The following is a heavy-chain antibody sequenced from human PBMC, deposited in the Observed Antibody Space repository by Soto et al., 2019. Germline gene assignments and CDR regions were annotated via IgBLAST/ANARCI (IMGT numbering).Heavy chain of an antibody. CDR1: GYTLAGFY. D-gene: IGHD3-3*01. Sequence: QVHLVQSGAEVMKPGASVMVSCKASGYTLAGFYMYWVRQAPGQGLECMGWINANRGGTKYSQMCQGRGTITSDTSISTAYMERSRLKSDDQAVYYCARGAPLEEWLIRNPVPCGMDVWGQGTTVTVSS. CDR3: ARGAPLEEWLIRNPVPCGMDV. V-gene: IGHV1-2*02. CDR2: INANRGGT. J-gene: IGHJ6*02.